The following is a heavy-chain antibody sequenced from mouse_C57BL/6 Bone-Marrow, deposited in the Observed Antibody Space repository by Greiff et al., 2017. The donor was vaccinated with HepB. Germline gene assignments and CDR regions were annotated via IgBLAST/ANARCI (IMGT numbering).Heavy chain of an antibody. Sequence: VQLQESGAELARPGASVKLSCKASGYTFTSYGISWVKQRTGQGLEWIGEIYPRSGNTYYNEKFKGKATLTAEKASSTAYMELRSLTSEDSAVYFCARITTVVVHWYFDVWGTGTTVTVSS. D-gene: IGHD1-1*01. J-gene: IGHJ1*03. V-gene: IGHV1-81*01. CDR1: GYTFTSYG. CDR3: ARITTVVVHWYFDV. CDR2: IYPRSGNT.